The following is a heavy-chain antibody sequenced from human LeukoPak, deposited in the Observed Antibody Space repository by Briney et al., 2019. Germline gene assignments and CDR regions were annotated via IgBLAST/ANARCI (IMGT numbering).Heavy chain of an antibody. CDR3: ARESSSANYFDY. CDR2: INPNSGGT. V-gene: IGHV1-2*02. Sequence: ASVKVSCKASGYTFTGYYMHWVRQAPGQGLEWMGWINPNSGGTNYAQKFQDRVTMTRDTSISTAYMVLSRLRSDDTAVYYCARESSSANYFDYWGQGTLVTVSS. D-gene: IGHD6-6*01. CDR1: GYTFTGYY. J-gene: IGHJ4*02.